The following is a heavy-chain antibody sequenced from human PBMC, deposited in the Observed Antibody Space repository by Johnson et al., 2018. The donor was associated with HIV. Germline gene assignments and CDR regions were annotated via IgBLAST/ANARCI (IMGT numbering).Heavy chain of an antibody. CDR1: GFTFDDYG. CDR2: INYNGGST. Sequence: VQLVESGGGVVRPGRSLRLSCAASGFTFDDYGMTWVRQPPGKGLEWVSGINYNGGSTGYADSVRERFSISRDNAKNSLYLQMDSLRAEDTAMYYCARGTLAAFYIWGQGTMVTVSS. D-gene: IGHD2-2*01. CDR3: ARGTLAAFYI. J-gene: IGHJ3*02. V-gene: IGHV3-20*04.